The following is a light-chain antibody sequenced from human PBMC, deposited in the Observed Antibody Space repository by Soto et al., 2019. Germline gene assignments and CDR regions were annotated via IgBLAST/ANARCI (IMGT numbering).Light chain of an antibody. CDR3: CSYAGSTTAV. Sequence: QSVLTQPASVSGSPGQSITISCTGTSSDVGTYNLVSWYQQHPGKAPKLLIYEGSKRPSGVSNRFSGSKSGTTASLTISGLQAEDEADYYCCSYAGSTTAVFGTGTKLTVL. J-gene: IGLJ1*01. CDR2: EGS. CDR1: SSDVGTYNL. V-gene: IGLV2-23*01.